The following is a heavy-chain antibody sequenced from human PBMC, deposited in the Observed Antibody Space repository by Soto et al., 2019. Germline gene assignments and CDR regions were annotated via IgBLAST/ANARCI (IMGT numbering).Heavy chain of an antibody. Sequence: GASLKISCEGSGYNFTNYWISWVRQMPGKGLEWMGRVDPTESQTNYSPSFEGSVTISADKSISTAYLQWSSLKASDTAVYYCASGGTYRRSWYRAGYWGQGTLVTVSS. CDR1: GYNFTNYW. D-gene: IGHD1-7*01. V-gene: IGHV5-10-1*01. CDR2: VDPTESQT. CDR3: ASGGTYRRSWYRAGY. J-gene: IGHJ4*02.